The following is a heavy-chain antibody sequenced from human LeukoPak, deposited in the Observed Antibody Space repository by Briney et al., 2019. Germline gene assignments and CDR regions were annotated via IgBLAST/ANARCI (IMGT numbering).Heavy chain of an antibody. CDR3: ARSMFGDSTGYNDAFDM. CDR2: IWYDGSKK. Sequence: PGGSLRLSCAVSGFTFSRHGMHWGRQAPGKGLEWVAVIWYDGSKKYYADSVRGRFTISRDDSKNMLFLQMNSLRAEDTALYYCARSMFGDSTGYNDAFDMWGQGTMVTVSS. J-gene: IGHJ3*02. V-gene: IGHV3-33*01. CDR1: GFTFSRHG. D-gene: IGHD3-22*01.